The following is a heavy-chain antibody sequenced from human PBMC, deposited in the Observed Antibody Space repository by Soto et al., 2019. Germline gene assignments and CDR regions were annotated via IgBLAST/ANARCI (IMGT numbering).Heavy chain of an antibody. D-gene: IGHD1-20*01. J-gene: IGHJ6*02. V-gene: IGHV3-48*02. CDR3: ARVKGRITGPQSRGMDV. CDR2: ISSSSSTI. Sequence: EVQLVESGGGLVQPGGSLRLSCAASGFTFSSYSMNWVRQAPGKGLEWVSYISSSSSTIYYADSVKGRFTISRDNAKNSLYLQMNSLRDEDTAVYYCARVKGRITGPQSRGMDVWGQGTTVTVSS. CDR1: GFTFSSYS.